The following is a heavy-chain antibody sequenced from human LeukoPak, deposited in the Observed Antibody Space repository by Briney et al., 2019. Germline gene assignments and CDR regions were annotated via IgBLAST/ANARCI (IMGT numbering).Heavy chain of an antibody. CDR2: ISSSSSYI. D-gene: IGHD2-2*01. V-gene: IGHV3-21*05. J-gene: IGHJ4*02. CDR1: GFTFSTYS. Sequence: GGSLRLSCAASGFTFSTYSMNWVRQAPGKGLEWVSYISSSSSYIYYADSVKGRFTISRDNAKNSLYLQMNSLRAEDTAVYYCARDCSSTSCSEYYFDYWGQGTLVTVSS. CDR3: ARDCSSTSCSEYYFDY.